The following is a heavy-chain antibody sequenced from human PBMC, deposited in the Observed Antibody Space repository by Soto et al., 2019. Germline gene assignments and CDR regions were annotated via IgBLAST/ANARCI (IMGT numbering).Heavy chain of an antibody. CDR3: TTLQDRWWATVTTSSPSGYYYYYGMDV. CDR2: IKSKTDGGTT. Sequence: GGSLRLSCAASGFTFSNAWMNWVRQAPGKGLEWVGRIKSKTDGGTTDYAATVKGRFTISRGDSKNTLYLQMNSMKTEDTAVYYCTTLQDRWWATVTTSSPSGYYYYYGMDVWGQGTTVTVSS. D-gene: IGHD4-4*01. J-gene: IGHJ6*02. CDR1: GFTFSNAW. V-gene: IGHV3-15*07.